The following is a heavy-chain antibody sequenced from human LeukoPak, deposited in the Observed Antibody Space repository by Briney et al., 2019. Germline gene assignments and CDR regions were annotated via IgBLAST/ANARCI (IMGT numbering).Heavy chain of an antibody. J-gene: IGHJ3*02. CDR1: GGTFSNYA. CDR3: ARDLGYGSGSFDI. D-gene: IGHD3-10*01. V-gene: IGHV1-69*06. CDR2: IIPIFDTP. Sequence: ASVKVSCKASGGTFSNYAISWVRQAPGQGLEWMGGIIPIFDTPNFAQKFQGRVTITADKSTSTAYMELSSLRSEDTAVYYCARDLGYGSGSFDIWGQGTMVTVSS.